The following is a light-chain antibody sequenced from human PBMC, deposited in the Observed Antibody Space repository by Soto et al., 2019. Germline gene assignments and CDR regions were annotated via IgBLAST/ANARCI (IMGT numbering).Light chain of an antibody. CDR2: EVS. CDR3: SSYTTSGTRV. Sequence: QSVLTQPASVSGSPGQSITISCTGTTSDVGGYSFVSWYQLHPGKAPKLMIYEVSNRPSGVSNRFSGSKSGNTASLTISGRQAEDESDYYCSSYTTSGTRVFGTGSKLTVL. J-gene: IGLJ1*01. CDR1: TSDVGGYSF. V-gene: IGLV2-14*01.